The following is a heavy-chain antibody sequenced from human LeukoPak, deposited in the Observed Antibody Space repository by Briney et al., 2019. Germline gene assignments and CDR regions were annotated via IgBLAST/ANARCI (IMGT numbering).Heavy chain of an antibody. CDR3: ARTTHN. J-gene: IGHJ6*02. CDR1: GFTFDDYA. D-gene: IGHD1-14*01. V-gene: IGHV3-9*01. CDR2: ISWNSGSI. Sequence: PGGSLRLSCAASGFTFDDYAMHWVRQAPGKGLEWVSGISWNSGSIGYADSVKGRFTISRDNAKNTLYLQMNSLRAEDTAVYYCARTTHNWGQGTTVTVSS.